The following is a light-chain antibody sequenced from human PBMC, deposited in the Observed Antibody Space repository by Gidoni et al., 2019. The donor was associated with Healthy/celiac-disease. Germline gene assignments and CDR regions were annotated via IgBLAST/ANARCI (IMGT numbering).Light chain of an antibody. CDR3: QQSYSTPRLT. J-gene: IGKJ4*01. CDR1: QSISSY. CDR2: AAS. V-gene: IGKV1-39*01. Sequence: DIQMTQSPSSLSASVGDRVTITCRASQSISSYLNWYQQKPGKAPKLLIYAASSLQSGVPSRFSGSGCGTDFTLTISSRQPEDFAAYYCQQSYSTPRLTFGGGTKVEIK.